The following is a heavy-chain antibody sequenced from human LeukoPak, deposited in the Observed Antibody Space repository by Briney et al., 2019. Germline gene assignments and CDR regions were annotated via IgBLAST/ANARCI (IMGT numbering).Heavy chain of an antibody. CDR3: ARHLQFAARNWFDP. CDR1: GYTFTSYA. V-gene: IGHV1-3*01. Sequence: GASVKVSCKASGYTFTSYAMHWVRQAPGQRLEWMGWINAGNGNTKYSQKFQGRVTITRDISASTAYMELSSLRSEDTAVYYCARHLQFAARNWFDPWGQGTLVTVSS. J-gene: IGHJ5*02. D-gene: IGHD4-11*01. CDR2: INAGNGNT.